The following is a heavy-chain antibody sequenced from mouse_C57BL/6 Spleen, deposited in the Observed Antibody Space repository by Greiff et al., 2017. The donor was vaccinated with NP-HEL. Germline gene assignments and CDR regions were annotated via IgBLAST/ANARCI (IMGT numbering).Heavy chain of an antibody. Sequence: QVQLQQSGAELARPGASVKLSCKASGYTFTSYGISWVKQRTGQGLEWIGEIYPRSGNTYYNEKFKGKATLTADKSSSTAYMELRSLTSEDSAVYVCASSNWDGGDWFAYWGQGTLVTVSA. CDR3: ASSNWDGGDWFAY. J-gene: IGHJ3*01. CDR2: IYPRSGNT. V-gene: IGHV1-81*01. D-gene: IGHD4-1*01. CDR1: GYTFTSYG.